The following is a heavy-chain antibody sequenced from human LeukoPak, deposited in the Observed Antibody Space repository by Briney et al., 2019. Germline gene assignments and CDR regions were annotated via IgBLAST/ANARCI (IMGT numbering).Heavy chain of an antibody. J-gene: IGHJ6*03. Sequence: ASVKVSCKASGGTFSSYAIGWVRQAPGQGLEWMGGIIPIFGTANYAQKFQGRVTITADESTSTAYMELSSLRSEDTAVYYCARDGIEAVTMVRGVIMGYYYMDVWGKGTTVTISS. D-gene: IGHD3-10*01. CDR3: ARDGIEAVTMVRGVIMGYYYMDV. V-gene: IGHV1-69*13. CDR1: GGTFSSYA. CDR2: IIPIFGTA.